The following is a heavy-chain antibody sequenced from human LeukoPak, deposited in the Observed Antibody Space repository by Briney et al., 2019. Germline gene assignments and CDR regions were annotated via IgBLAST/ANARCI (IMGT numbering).Heavy chain of an antibody. J-gene: IGHJ4*02. CDR2: IRNKARSYTT. CDR3: ARGYCSGGSCYFDY. CDR1: GFTFSDHY. Sequence: GGSLRLSCAASGFTFSDHYMEWVRQAPGKGLGWVGRIRNKARSYTTEYDASVKGRFTVSRDDSKNSVFLQMNSLKTEDTAVCYCARGYCSGGSCYFDYLGQGTLVTVSS. V-gene: IGHV3-72*01. D-gene: IGHD2-15*01.